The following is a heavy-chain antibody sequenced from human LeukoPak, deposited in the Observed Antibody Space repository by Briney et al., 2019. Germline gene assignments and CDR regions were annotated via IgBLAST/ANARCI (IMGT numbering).Heavy chain of an antibody. V-gene: IGHV3-30*18. CDR2: ISYDGSNK. D-gene: IGHD6-13*01. Sequence: PGGSLRLSCAASGFTFSSYGMHWVRQAPGKGLEWVAVISYDGSNKYYADSVKGRFTISRDNSKNTLYLQMNSLRAEDTAVYYCAKDRSPPIPGYSSSWYYFDYWGQGTLVTVSS. J-gene: IGHJ4*02. CDR3: AKDRSPPIPGYSSSWYYFDY. CDR1: GFTFSSYG.